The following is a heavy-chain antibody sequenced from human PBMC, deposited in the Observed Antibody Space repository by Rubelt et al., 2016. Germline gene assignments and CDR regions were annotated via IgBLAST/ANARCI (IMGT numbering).Heavy chain of an antibody. CDR3: ARDPRSPGVWNWVDP. V-gene: IGHV3-30*15. CDR2: LSYDGGHE. Sequence: VQLVESGGGVVQPGGSLRLSCAASGFTFSTYTMHWVALLSYDGGHEFYADSVKGRFTISRDSSKNTLSVQMSRLRPEDTAVYYCARDPRSPGVWNWVDPWGQGTLVTVSS. CDR1: GFTFSTYT. J-gene: IGHJ5*02. D-gene: IGHD5/OR15-5a*01.